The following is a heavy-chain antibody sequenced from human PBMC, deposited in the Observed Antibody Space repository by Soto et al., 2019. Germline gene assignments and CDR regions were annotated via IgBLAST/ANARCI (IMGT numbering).Heavy chain of an antibody. J-gene: IGHJ4*02. V-gene: IGHV2-5*02. D-gene: IGHD6-19*01. Sequence: QITLKESGPSLVKPTQTLTLTCTFSGFSLTTTGVGVVWIRQPPGKALEWLSLIYWDDDKHYSPSLRSRLPDTKDTTKNQVVLTLTNVDPADTGTCGCAHVGGLVQWLYRLDHGGQGTLVTVSS. CDR1: GFSLTTTGVG. CDR3: AHVGGLVQWLYRLDH. CDR2: IYWDDDK.